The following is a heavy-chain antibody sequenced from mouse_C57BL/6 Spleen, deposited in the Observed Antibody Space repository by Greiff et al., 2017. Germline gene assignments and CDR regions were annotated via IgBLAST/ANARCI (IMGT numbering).Heavy chain of an antibody. CDR2: IYPGNSDT. Sequence: EVQLVESGTVLVRPGASVKMSCKTSGYTFTSYWMHWVKQRPGQGLEWIGAIYPGNSDTSYNQKFKGKARLTAVTSASTAYMELSRLTNEDSAVYYCATYASGDSYYGFGDWGQGTTVTVSS. D-gene: IGHD2-1*01. CDR3: ATYASGDSYYGFGD. J-gene: IGHJ2*01. V-gene: IGHV1-5*01. CDR1: GYTFTSYW.